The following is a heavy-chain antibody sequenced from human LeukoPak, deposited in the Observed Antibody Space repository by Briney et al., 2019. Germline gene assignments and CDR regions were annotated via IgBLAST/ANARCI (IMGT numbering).Heavy chain of an antibody. CDR1: GGTFSSYA. D-gene: IGHD3-10*01. J-gene: IGHJ5*02. CDR2: IIPVFGTA. V-gene: IGHV1-69*06. CDR3: ARDQRYYGSGKNWFDP. Sequence: SVKVSCKASGGTFSSYAISWVRQAPGQGLEWMGGIIPVFGTANYAQKFQGRVTITADKSTSTAYMELSSLRSEDTAVYYCARDQRYYGSGKNWFDPWGQGTLVTVSS.